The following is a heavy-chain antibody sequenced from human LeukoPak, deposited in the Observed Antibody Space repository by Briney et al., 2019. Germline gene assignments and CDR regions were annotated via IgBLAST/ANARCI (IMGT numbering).Heavy chain of an antibody. CDR2: INPNSGGT. D-gene: IGHD6-13*01. V-gene: IGHV1-2*02. J-gene: IGHJ4*02. Sequence: ASVKVSCKASGYTFTGYYIHWVRQAPGQGLEWMGWINPNSGGTNYAQKFQGRVTMTRDTSISTAYMELSRLRSDDTAVYYCARVISSSWYYYFDYWGQGTLVTVSS. CDR3: ARVISSSWYYYFDY. CDR1: GYTFTGYY.